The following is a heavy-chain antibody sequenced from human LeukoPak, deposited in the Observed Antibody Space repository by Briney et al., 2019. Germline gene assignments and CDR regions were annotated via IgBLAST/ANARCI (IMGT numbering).Heavy chain of an antibody. CDR2: IYTSGST. V-gene: IGHV4-4*07. J-gene: IGHJ4*02. CDR3: ARSTRGYSYGIFDY. Sequence: SETLSLTCTVSGGSISSYYWSWIRQPAGKGLEWIGRIYTSGSTNYNPSLKSRVTMSVDTSKNQFSLKLSSVTAADTAVYYCARSTRGYSYGIFDYWGQGTLVTVSS. D-gene: IGHD5-18*01. CDR1: GGSISSYY.